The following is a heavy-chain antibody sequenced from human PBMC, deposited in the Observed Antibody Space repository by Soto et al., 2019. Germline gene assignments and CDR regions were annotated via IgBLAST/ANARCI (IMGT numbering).Heavy chain of an antibody. V-gene: IGHV3-48*02. J-gene: IGHJ2*01. CDR1: GFNFSSYS. CDR2: ISSSSSTI. D-gene: IGHD6-19*01. Sequence: EVQLVESGGGLVQPGGSLRLSCAASGFNFSSYSMNWVRQAPGKGLEWVSYISSSSSTIYYADSVKGRFTISRDNAKNSLYLQMNSLRDEDTAVYYCARDRMAGPSWYFDLWGRGTLVTVSS. CDR3: ARDRMAGPSWYFDL.